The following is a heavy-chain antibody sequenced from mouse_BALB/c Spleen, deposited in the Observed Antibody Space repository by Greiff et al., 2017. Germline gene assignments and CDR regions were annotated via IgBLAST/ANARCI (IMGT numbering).Heavy chain of an antibody. CDR1: GYTFTSYW. V-gene: IGHV1-69*02. J-gene: IGHJ4*01. CDR2: IYPSDSYT. Sequence: QVHVKQPGAELVRPGASVKLSCKASGYTFTSYWINWVKQRPGQGLEWIGNIYPSDSYTNYNQKFKDKATLTVDKSSSTAYMQLSSPTSEDSAVYAGKICGYSYDRYAMDYWGQGTSVTVSS. D-gene: IGHD2-12*01. CDR3: KICGYSYDRYAMDY.